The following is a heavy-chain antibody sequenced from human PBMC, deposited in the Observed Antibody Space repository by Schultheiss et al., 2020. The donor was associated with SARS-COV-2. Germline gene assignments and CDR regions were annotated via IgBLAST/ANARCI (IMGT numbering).Heavy chain of an antibody. D-gene: IGHD5-24*01. Sequence: GSLRLSCAVSGFSVTPYYWGWIRQPPGKGLEWIGSFFHFGNTFYNPSLKSRLTISLDTSKNHFSLNLSSVTAADTAVYYCARHADGHNHFDYWGQGALVTVSS. CDR2: FFHFGNT. V-gene: IGHV4-38-2*01. J-gene: IGHJ4*02. CDR1: GFSVTPYY. CDR3: ARHADGHNHFDY.